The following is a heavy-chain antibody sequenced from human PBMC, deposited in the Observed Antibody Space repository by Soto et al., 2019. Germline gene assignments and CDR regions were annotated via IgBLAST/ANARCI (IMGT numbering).Heavy chain of an antibody. D-gene: IGHD3-16*02. Sequence: ASVKVSCKASGYTFTSYYMHWVRQAPGQGLEWMGIINPSGGSTSYAQKFQGRVTMTRDTSTSTVYMELSSLRSEDTAVYYCALMITFGGVIDPIAKDVWGKGTTVTVSS. V-gene: IGHV1-46*03. CDR2: INPSGGST. J-gene: IGHJ6*04. CDR3: ALMITFGGVIDPIAKDV. CDR1: GYTFTSYY.